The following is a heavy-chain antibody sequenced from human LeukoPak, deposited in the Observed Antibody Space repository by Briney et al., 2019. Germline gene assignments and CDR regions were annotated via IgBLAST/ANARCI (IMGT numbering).Heavy chain of an antibody. J-gene: IGHJ4*02. CDR2: INHRGST. CDR3: ARRLRGGPLFDY. V-gene: IGHV4-34*01. D-gene: IGHD2-15*01. Sequence: PSETLSLTCAVYGGSFSDHSWSWIRQPPGKGLEWIGEINHRGSTNNNSSLKSRVTMSGDTSKKQFSLKLRSVTAADTAVYYCARRLRGGPLFDYWGQGTLVTVSA. CDR1: GGSFSDHS.